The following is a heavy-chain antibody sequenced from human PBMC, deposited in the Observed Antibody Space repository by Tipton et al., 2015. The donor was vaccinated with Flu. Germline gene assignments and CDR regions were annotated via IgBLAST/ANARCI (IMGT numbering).Heavy chain of an antibody. CDR1: GDSISSGSYY. CDR3: ARAPIGTYGSGSYYNI. J-gene: IGHJ4*02. V-gene: IGHV4-61*02. CDR2: IYTHVNT. D-gene: IGHD3-10*01. Sequence: TLSLTCTVSGDSISSGSYYWSWIRQPAGKRLEWIGRIYTHVNTNYNPSLKSRVTIAVDTSKNHFSLKLSSVTVADTAVYFCARAPIGTYGSGSYYNIWGQGTLVTVSS.